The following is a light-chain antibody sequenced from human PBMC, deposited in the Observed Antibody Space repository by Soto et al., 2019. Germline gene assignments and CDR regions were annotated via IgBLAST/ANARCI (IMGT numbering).Light chain of an antibody. V-gene: IGLV2-14*01. CDR2: EVS. CDR1: SSDIGAYNY. Sequence: QSALTQPASVSGSPGQSITISCTGTSSDIGAYNYVSWYQQYPGKAPKVIIFEVSNRPSGVSNRFSGSISGNTASLTISGLRPEDEADYHCSPYKPTNTYVFGTGTKLTVL. CDR3: SPYKPTNTYV. J-gene: IGLJ1*01.